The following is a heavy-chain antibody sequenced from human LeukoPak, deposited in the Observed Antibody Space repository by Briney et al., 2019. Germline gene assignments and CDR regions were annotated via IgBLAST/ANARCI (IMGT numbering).Heavy chain of an antibody. CDR3: ATGYSPDY. CDR2: INHSGST. D-gene: IGHD2-15*01. J-gene: IGHJ4*02. CDR1: GVSISSSTYS. Sequence: PSETLSLTCTVSGVSISSSTYSWDWIRQPPGKGLEWIGEINHSGSTNYNPSLKSRVTISVDTSKNQFSLKLSSVTAADTAVYYCATGYSPDYWGQGTLVTVSS. V-gene: IGHV4-39*07.